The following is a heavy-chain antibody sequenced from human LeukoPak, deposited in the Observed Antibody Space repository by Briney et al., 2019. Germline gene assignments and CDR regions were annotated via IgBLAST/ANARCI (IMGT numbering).Heavy chain of an antibody. CDR1: GFTFSSYE. CDR3: ARLYCSSTNCYSYFQH. CDR2: ISSSGSTI. V-gene: IGHV3-48*03. J-gene: IGHJ1*01. Sequence: GGSLRLSCAASGFTFSSYEMNWVRQAPGKGLEWVSYISSSGSTISYADSVKGRFTISRDNAKNSLYLQMNSLRAEDTAVYYCARLYCSSTNCYSYFQHWGQGTVVTVSS. D-gene: IGHD2-2*01.